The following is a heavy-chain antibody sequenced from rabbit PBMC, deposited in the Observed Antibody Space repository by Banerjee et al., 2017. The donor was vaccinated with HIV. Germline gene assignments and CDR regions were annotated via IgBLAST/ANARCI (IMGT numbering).Heavy chain of an antibody. CDR1: GFSFSSSYW. J-gene: IGHJ3*01. Sequence: EESGGGLVQPEGSLTLTCTASGFSFSSSYWICWVRQAPGKGLEWIGCIYTGSGSTDYANWAKGRFTISKTSSTTVTLQMTSLTAADTATYFCARDDRSAGSSDYGRLDLWGQGTLVTVS. V-gene: IGHV1S45*01. CDR2: IYTGSGST. D-gene: IGHD8-1*01. CDR3: ARDDRSAGSSDYGRLDL.